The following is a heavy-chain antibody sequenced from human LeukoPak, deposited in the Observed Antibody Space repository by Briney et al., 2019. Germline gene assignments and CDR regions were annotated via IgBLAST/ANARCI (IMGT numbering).Heavy chain of an antibody. V-gene: IGHV1-69*04. CDR2: IIPILGIA. D-gene: IGHD3-10*01. Sequence: ASVKVSCKASGGTCSSYAISWVRQAPGQGLEWMGRIIPILGIANYAQKFQGRVTITADKSTSTAYMELSSLRSEDTAVYYCATVLTVRGRPNSYYYYGMDVWGQGTTVTVSS. CDR1: GGTCSSYA. J-gene: IGHJ6*02. CDR3: ATVLTVRGRPNSYYYYGMDV.